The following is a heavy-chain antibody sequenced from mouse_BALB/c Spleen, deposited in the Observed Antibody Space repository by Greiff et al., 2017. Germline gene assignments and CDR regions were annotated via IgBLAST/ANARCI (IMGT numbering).Heavy chain of an antibody. CDR1: GYAFTNYL. CDR3: ARSGDGYYFYAMDY. V-gene: IGHV1-54*03. Sequence: VMLVESGAELVRPGTSVKVSCKASGYAFTNYLIEWVKQRPGQGLEWIGVINPGSGGTNYNEKFKGKATLTADKSSSTAYMQLSSLTSDDSAVYFCARSGDGYYFYAMDYWGQGTSVTVSS. D-gene: IGHD2-3*01. J-gene: IGHJ4*01. CDR2: INPGSGGT.